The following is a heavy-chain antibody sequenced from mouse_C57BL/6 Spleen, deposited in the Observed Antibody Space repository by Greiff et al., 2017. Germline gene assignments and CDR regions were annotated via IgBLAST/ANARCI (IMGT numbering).Heavy chain of an antibody. D-gene: IGHD1-1*01. V-gene: IGHV5-17*03. CDR1: GFTFSDYG. Sequence: EVKLMESGGGLVKPGGSLKLSCAASGFTFSDYGMHWVRQAPEKGLEWVAYISSGSSTIYYADTVKGRFTISRDNAKNNLYLQMSHLKSEDTAMYYCARPNYGLHYAMDYWGQGTSVTVSS. CDR3: ARPNYGLHYAMDY. CDR2: ISSGSSTI. J-gene: IGHJ4*01.